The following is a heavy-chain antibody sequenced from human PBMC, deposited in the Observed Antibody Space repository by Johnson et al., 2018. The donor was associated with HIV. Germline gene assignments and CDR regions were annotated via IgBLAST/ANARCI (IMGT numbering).Heavy chain of an antibody. V-gene: IGHV3-7*03. CDR2: INEDGSAD. CDR1: GFTFDNYW. CDR3: ARDGIYSSPLDAFDI. Sequence: MLLVESGGGLVQPGGSLRLSCTASGFTFDNYWMSWVRQAPGNGLQWLANINEDGSADYYADSLKGRFPISRDNAKRSLYLQMDNLRAEDSAVYYCARDGIYSSPLDAFDIWCQGTMVTVSS. D-gene: IGHD6-13*01. J-gene: IGHJ3*02.